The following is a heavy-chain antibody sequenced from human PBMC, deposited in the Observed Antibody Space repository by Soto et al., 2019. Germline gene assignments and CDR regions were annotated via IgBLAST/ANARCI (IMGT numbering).Heavy chain of an antibody. Sequence: TETLSLTCTVSGDSVSGGPYSWGWIRQPPGKGLEWIGLFYYRGNNHYTPSLESRVTISVDRSKNQFSLKLSSVTAADTAVYYCARVPDRWGQGTLVTVSS. CDR2: FYYRGNN. CDR3: ARVPDR. V-gene: IGHV4-39*07. J-gene: IGHJ5*02. D-gene: IGHD2-2*01. CDR1: GDSVSGGPYS.